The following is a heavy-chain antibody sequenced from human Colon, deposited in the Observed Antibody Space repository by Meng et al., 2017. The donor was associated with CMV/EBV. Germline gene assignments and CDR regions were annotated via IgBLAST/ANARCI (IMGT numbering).Heavy chain of an antibody. CDR3: AKSRGAGPSALNY. CDR1: GFTFSSYA. D-gene: IGHD2-2*01. V-gene: IGHV3-23*03. CDR2: IYSGGSST. J-gene: IGHJ4*02. Sequence: GGSLRLSCAASGFTFSSYAMSWVRQAPGKGLEWVSVIYSGGSSTYYADSVKGRFTISRDNSKNTLYLQMNSLRADDTAVYYCAKSRGAGPSALNYWGQGTLVTVSS.